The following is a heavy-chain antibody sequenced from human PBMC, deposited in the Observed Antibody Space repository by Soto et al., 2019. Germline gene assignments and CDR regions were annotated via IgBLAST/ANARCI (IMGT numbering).Heavy chain of an antibody. D-gene: IGHD5-12*01. Sequence: QVQLQESGPGLVKPSQTLSLTCTVSGDSLSSGGHYWTWIRQPPGKGLEWIGYIYHSGTTYYSPSLKSRGAMSVVTSKIAFPLNLSSMPAADTAVYYWARGGNSGSTGGFDPWGQGTLVTVSS. CDR1: GDSLSSGGHY. V-gene: IGHV4-31*03. J-gene: IGHJ5*02. CDR3: ARGGNSGSTGGFDP. CDR2: IYHSGTT.